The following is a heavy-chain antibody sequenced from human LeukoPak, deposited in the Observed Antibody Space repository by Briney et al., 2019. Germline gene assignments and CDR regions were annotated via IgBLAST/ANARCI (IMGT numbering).Heavy chain of an antibody. CDR2: IYYSGSA. Sequence: PSETLSLTCTVSGGSISSSSYYWGWIRQPPGKGLEWIGSIYYSGSAYYNPSLKSRVTISVDTSKNQFSLTLSSVTAADTAVYYCATRPDTASTGPGWFDPWGQGTLVTVSS. D-gene: IGHD5-18*01. J-gene: IGHJ5*02. V-gene: IGHV4-39*07. CDR3: ATRPDTASTGPGWFDP. CDR1: GGSISSSSYY.